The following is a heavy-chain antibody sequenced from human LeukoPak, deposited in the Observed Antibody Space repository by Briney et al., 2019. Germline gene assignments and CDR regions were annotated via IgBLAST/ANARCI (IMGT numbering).Heavy chain of an antibody. Sequence: GGSLRLSCAASGFTFSSYSMNWVRQAPGKGLEWVSSICISSSYIYYADSVKGRFTISRDNAKKSLYMQIYRLRDQDTAVYYSARPRDSYGQGYDYWGQGSLVTVSS. J-gene: IGHJ4*02. V-gene: IGHV3-21*04. D-gene: IGHD5-18*01. CDR1: GFTFSSYS. CDR3: ARPRDSYGQGYDY. CDR2: ICISSSYI.